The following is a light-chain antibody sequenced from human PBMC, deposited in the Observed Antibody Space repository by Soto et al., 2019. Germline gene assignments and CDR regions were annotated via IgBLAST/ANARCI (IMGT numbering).Light chain of an antibody. CDR3: SSYTSSSTPYV. J-gene: IGLJ1*01. V-gene: IGLV2-14*01. Sequence: VLSQPGSVPGSPGQSITISCTGTSSDVGGYNYVSWYQQHPVKAPKLMIYDVTNRPSGVSDRFSGSKSGNTASLTISGLQAEDEADYYCSSYTSSSTPYVFGTGTKVTVL. CDR2: DVT. CDR1: SSDVGGYNY.